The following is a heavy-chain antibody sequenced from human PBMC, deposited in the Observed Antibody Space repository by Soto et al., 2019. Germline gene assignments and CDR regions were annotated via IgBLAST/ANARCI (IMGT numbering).Heavy chain of an antibody. CDR3: ARTYGGNTFDY. CDR2: IYYSGST. Sequence: SETLSLTCTVSGGSISSYYWSWIRQPPGKGLEWIGYIYYSGSTNYNPSLKSRVTISVDTSKNQFSLKLSSVTAADTAVYYCARTYGGNTFDYWGQGILVTVSS. J-gene: IGHJ4*02. CDR1: GGSISSYY. D-gene: IGHD4-17*01. V-gene: IGHV4-59*01.